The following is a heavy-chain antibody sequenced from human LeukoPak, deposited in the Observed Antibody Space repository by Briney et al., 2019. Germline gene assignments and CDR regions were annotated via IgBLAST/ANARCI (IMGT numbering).Heavy chain of an antibody. CDR2: IHSGDRT. CDR1: GFIVSSNY. J-gene: IGHJ4*02. CDR3: ARRAGAYSHPYDY. D-gene: IGHD4/OR15-4a*01. Sequence: PGGSLRLSCAASGFIVSSNYMGWVRQAPGKGLEWASLIHSGDRTYYADSVKGRFTISRDNSKNTLYLQMNSLRAEDTAVYYCARRAGAYSHPYDYWGQGTLVTVSS. V-gene: IGHV3-66*04.